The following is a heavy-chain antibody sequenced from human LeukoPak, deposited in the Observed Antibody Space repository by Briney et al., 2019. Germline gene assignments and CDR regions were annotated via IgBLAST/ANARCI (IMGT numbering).Heavy chain of an antibody. CDR2: INPNSGGT. CDR3: ARDSHYYYDSSGYYYGHERPQEYYFDY. CDR1: GYTFTGYY. D-gene: IGHD3-22*01. Sequence: ASVKVSCKASGYTFTGYYMHWVRQAPGQGLEWMGWINPNSGGTNYAQKFQGRVTMTRDTAISKAYMELSRLRSDDTAVYYCARDSHYYYDSSGYYYGHERPQEYYFDYWGQGTLVTVSS. V-gene: IGHV1-2*02. J-gene: IGHJ4*02.